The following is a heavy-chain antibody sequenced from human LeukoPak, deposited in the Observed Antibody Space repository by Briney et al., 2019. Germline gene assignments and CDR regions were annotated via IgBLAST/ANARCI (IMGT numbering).Heavy chain of an antibody. J-gene: IGHJ4*02. V-gene: IGHV3-7*01. CDR1: GFTFSSYW. CDR3: ARDSGETYYAILTGYQY. Sequence: GGSLRLSCAASGFTFSSYWMSWVRQAPGKVLEWVASIKQDGSEKYYVDSVKGRFTISRDNAKNSLYLQMNSLRAEDTAVYYCARDSGETYYAILTGYQYWGQGTLVTVSS. D-gene: IGHD3-9*01. CDR2: IKQDGSEK.